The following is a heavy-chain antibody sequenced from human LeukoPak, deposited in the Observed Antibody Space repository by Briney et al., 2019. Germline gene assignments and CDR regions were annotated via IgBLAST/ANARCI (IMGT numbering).Heavy chain of an antibody. V-gene: IGHV4-59*07. CDR1: GGSISIYY. CDR2: IYYRGSS. CDR3: AGVVVAAYHREYYFDY. D-gene: IGHD2-15*01. J-gene: IGHJ4*02. Sequence: PSDTLSLTHTLSGGSISIYYGRWIRHPAGGGRGWIGYIYYRGSSNYNPSLKSRVTISVDTYKNQFSLKLSSVTAGDTAVYYCAGVVVAAYHREYYFDYWGQGTLVTVSS.